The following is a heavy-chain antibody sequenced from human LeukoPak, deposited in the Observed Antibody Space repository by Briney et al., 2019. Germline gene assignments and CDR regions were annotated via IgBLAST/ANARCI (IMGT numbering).Heavy chain of an antibody. J-gene: IGHJ4*02. CDR1: GFTFSSYW. V-gene: IGHV3-74*01. D-gene: IGHD6-6*01. CDR2: INSDGSST. Sequence: GGSLRLSCAASGFTFSSYWMHWVRQAPGKGLVWVSRINSDGSSTNYADSVKGRFTISRDNAKNTLYLQMNSLRAEDTAVYYRASSIVAASDNWGQGTLVTVSS. CDR3: ASSIVAASDN.